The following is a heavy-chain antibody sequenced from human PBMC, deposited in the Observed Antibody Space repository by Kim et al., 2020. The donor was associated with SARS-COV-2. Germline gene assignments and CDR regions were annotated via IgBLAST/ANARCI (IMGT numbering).Heavy chain of an antibody. CDR1: GGSFSGYY. V-gene: IGHV4-34*01. J-gene: IGHJ4*02. Sequence: SETLSLTCAVYGGSFSGYYWSWIRQPPGKGLEWIGEINHSGSTNYNPSLKSRVTISVDTSKNQFSLKLSSVTAADTAVYYCARGRRRASHFDYWGQGTLVTVSS. CDR2: INHSGST. CDR3: ARGRRRASHFDY.